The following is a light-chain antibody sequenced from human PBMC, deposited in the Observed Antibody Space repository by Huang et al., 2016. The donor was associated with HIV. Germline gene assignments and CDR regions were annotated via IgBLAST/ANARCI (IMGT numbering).Light chain of an antibody. CDR3: QQRTNWPPGYT. CDR1: QNIKNY. V-gene: IGKV3-11*01. Sequence: EIVLTQSPATLSLSPGERVALSCRASQNIKNYLSWYQKRPGQAPRLLISNASNRATGSPARFSGSGSGTDFTLTISSLEPEDFVVYFCQQRTNWPPGYTFGQGTKL. CDR2: NAS. J-gene: IGKJ2*01.